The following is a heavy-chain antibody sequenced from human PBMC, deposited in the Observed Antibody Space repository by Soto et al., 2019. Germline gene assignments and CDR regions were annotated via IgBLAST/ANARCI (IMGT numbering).Heavy chain of an antibody. V-gene: IGHV3-11*01. CDR3: AREEYYYGSGSYRKGPYFDY. J-gene: IGHJ4*02. D-gene: IGHD3-10*01. CDR1: GFTFSDYY. Sequence: PGGSLRLSCAASGFTFSDYYMSWIRQAPGEGLEWVSYISSSGSTIYYADSVKGRFTISRDNAKNSLYLQMNSLRAEDTAVYYCAREEYYYGSGSYRKGPYFDYWGQGTLVTVSS. CDR2: ISSSGSTI.